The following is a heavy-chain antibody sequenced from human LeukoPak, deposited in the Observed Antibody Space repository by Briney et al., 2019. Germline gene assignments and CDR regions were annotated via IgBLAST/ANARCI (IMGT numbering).Heavy chain of an antibody. Sequence: SETLSLTCTVSGGSISSSSYYWGWIRQPPGKGLEWIGEINHSGSTNYNPSLKSRVTISVDTSKNQFSLKLSSVTAADTAVYYCARSIRWSYLWWFDPWGQGTLVTVSS. CDR2: INHSGST. V-gene: IGHV4-39*07. D-gene: IGHD1-26*01. CDR1: GGSISSSSYY. J-gene: IGHJ5*02. CDR3: ARSIRWSYLWWFDP.